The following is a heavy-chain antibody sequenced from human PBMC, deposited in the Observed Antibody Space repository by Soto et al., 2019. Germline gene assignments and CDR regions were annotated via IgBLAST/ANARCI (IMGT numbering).Heavy chain of an antibody. V-gene: IGHV3-64D*06. CDR1: GFTFSSYA. J-gene: IGHJ3*02. CDR3: VKDWDCSSTSCLDAFDI. CDR2: ISSNGGST. D-gene: IGHD2-2*01. Sequence: GGSLRLSCSASGFTFSSYAMHWVRQAPGKGLEYVSAISSNGGSTYYADSVKGRFTISRDNSKNTLYLQMSSLRAEDTAVYYCVKDWDCSSTSCLDAFDIWGQGTMVTVS.